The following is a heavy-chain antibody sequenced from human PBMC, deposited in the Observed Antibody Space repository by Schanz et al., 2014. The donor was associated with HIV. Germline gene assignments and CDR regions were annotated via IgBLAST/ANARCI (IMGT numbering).Heavy chain of an antibody. V-gene: IGHV3-23*01. J-gene: IGHJ4*02. D-gene: IGHD3-22*01. CDR3: AKPEYDSRGNSQSHFDS. CDR2: ISGNGDSA. CDR1: GFAFSNYA. Sequence: EVQLLESGGGLVQPRGSLRLSCAASGFAFSNYAMSWVRQAPGKGLEWVSSISGNGDSAYYADSVRGRFTISRDNSKNTLYLQMTTLRTEDTAVYYCAKPEYDSRGNSQSHFDSWGQGTLVTVSS.